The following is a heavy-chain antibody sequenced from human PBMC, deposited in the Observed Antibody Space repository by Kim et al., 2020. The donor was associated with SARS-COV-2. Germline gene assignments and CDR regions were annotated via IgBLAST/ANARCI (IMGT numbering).Heavy chain of an antibody. CDR2: IIVSSGDT. Sequence: ASVKVSCNASGYTFTNYFIHWVRQAPGQGLQWMGCIIVSSGDTTYAQKFQGRVTMTRDTSTSTAYMELSSLRSEDTAVYYCATAHPYDSSDYYLKYKYYY. D-gene: IGHD3-22*01. CDR1: GYTFTNYF. V-gene: IGHV1-46*01. J-gene: IGHJ6*01. CDR3: ATAHPYDSSDYYLKYKYYY.